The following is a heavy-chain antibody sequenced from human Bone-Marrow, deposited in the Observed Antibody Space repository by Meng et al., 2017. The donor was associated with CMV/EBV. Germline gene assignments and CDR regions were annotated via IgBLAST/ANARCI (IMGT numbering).Heavy chain of an antibody. CDR2: IDVDGDTI. Sequence: GGFLRLSCAASGFTFTDYYMSWIRQAPGKGLEWVSYIDVDGDTIFYADSVKGRFTISRDNAKNSLYLQMNSLRAEDTAVYYCARGGKNYGDYWGQGTLVTVSS. J-gene: IGHJ4*02. D-gene: IGHD5-18*01. V-gene: IGHV3-11*01. CDR3: ARGGKNYGDY. CDR1: GFTFTDYY.